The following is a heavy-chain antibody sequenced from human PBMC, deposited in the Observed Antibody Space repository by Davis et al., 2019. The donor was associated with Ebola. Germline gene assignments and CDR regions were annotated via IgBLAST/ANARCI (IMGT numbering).Heavy chain of an antibody. D-gene: IGHD3-22*01. V-gene: IGHV3-48*02. CDR2: ISSSSESI. J-gene: IGHJ4*02. Sequence: GESLKISCAASGISFSYYAIHWVRQAPGKGLEWVSYISSSSESIYYSDSVKGRFTISRDNAKKSLYLQMNSLRDEDTAVYYCARDDYDCSAYPYWGLGTLVTVSS. CDR3: ARDDYDCSAYPY. CDR1: GISFSYYA.